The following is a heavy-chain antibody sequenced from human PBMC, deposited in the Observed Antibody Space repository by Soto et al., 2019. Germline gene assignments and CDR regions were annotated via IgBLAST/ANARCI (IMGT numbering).Heavy chain of an antibody. CDR2: IYYSGST. CDR1: GGSISSGDYY. J-gene: IGHJ4*02. V-gene: IGHV4-30-4*08. D-gene: IGHD3-22*01. Sequence: SGTLSLTCTVFGGSISSGDYYWSWIRQPPGTGLEWIGYIYYSGSTYYNPSIKSRVTISVDPSKKQFSLNLSSVTAADTAVYYCARADGYYYDSSGYYFDYWGQGTLVTVSS. CDR3: ARADGYYYDSSGYYFDY.